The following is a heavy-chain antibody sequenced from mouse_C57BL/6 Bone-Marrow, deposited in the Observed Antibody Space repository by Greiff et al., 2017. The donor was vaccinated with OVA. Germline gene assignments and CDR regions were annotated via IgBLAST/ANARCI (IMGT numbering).Heavy chain of an antibody. J-gene: IGHJ2*01. CDR1: GYTFTSYG. CDR3: ARSGLPHFDY. V-gene: IGHV1-81*01. Sequence: VKLVESGAELARPGASVKLSCKASGYTFTSYGISWVKQRTGQGLEWIGEIYPRSGNTYYNEKFKGKATLTADKSSSTAYMELRSLTSEDSAVYSCARSGLPHFDYWGQGTTLTVSS. D-gene: IGHD2-2*01. CDR2: IYPRSGNT.